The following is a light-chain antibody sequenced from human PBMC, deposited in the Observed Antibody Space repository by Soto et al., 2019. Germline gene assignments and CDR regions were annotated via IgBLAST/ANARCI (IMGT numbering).Light chain of an antibody. CDR2: AAS. V-gene: IGKV1-39*01. CDR1: QSISSY. Sequence: DIQMTQSPSSLSASVGDRVTITCRASQSISSYLNWYQQKPGKAPKLLIYAASNLQSGVPSRFSGGGSGTDFSLTISSLQPEDFATYYCQQTYTTPPTFGQGTKLEIK. J-gene: IGKJ2*01. CDR3: QQTYTTPPT.